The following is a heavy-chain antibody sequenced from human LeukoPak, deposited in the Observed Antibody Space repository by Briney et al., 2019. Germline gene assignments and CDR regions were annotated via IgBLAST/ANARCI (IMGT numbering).Heavy chain of an antibody. V-gene: IGHV4-4*02. J-gene: IGHJ4*02. CDR3: ARVKGSSSWYYFDY. Sequence: SETLSLTCAVSGGSISSSNWWSWVRQPPGKGLEWIGSIYYSGSTYYNPSLKSRVTISVDTSKNQFSLKLSSVTAADTAVYYCARVKGSSSWYYFDYWGQGTLVTVSS. D-gene: IGHD6-13*01. CDR1: GGSISSSNW. CDR2: IYYSGST.